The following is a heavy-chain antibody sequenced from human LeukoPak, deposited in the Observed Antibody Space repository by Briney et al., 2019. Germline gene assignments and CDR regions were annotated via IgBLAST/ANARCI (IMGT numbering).Heavy chain of an antibody. Sequence: GGSLRLSCAASGFTLTNYAMHWVRHPAGEGLEWVSALGTAGDTFYPGSVKGRFSISRDNAKKSLFLQMNSLRVEDTAIYYCARQSTPHGNFDYWSQGTLVTVSS. CDR3: ARQSTPHGNFDY. D-gene: IGHD5-24*01. J-gene: IGHJ4*02. V-gene: IGHV3-13*01. CDR1: GFTLTNYA. CDR2: LGTAGDT.